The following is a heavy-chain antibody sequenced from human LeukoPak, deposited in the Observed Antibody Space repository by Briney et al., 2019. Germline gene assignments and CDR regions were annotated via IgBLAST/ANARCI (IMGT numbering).Heavy chain of an antibody. Sequence: GGSLRLSCAASGFTFANYVTHWVRQAPGKGLEWVAVTSPDEGLKFYGDSVKGRFTVSRDNSKNTLYLQMKSLRAEETAEYYCAKGAGIVISLLYFDYWGQGTLVTVSS. J-gene: IGHJ4*02. D-gene: IGHD2-21*01. CDR3: AKGAGIVISLLYFDY. CDR1: GFTFANYV. CDR2: TSPDEGLK. V-gene: IGHV3-30*04.